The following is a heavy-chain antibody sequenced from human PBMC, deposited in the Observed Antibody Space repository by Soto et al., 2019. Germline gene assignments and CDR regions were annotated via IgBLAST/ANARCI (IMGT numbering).Heavy chain of an antibody. J-gene: IGHJ4*02. V-gene: IGHV3-9*01. CDR3: AKMVTWDSSGYYQGGFDC. Sequence: EMHLVESGGGLVQPGRSLTISCAASGFTFEDYAMHWVRQTPGKGLEWASGISWNSGNIIYAESVTGRFTISRDNAKNALYLEMNSVRPEDTVWYYCAKMVTWDSSGYYQGGFDCWGQGTLFTVSS. CDR2: ISWNSGNI. CDR1: GFTFEDYA. D-gene: IGHD3-22*01.